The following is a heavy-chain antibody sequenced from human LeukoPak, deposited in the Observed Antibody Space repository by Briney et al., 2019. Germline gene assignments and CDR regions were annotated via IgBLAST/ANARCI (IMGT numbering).Heavy chain of an antibody. D-gene: IGHD3-10*01. CDR1: GFTFSSYG. Sequence: GGSLRLSCAASGFTFSSYGMHWVRQAPGKGLEWVAVIWYDGSNKYYADSVKGRFTISRDNAKNSLYLQMNSLRAEDTAVYYCARAPSGSSSPIDYWGQGTLVTVSS. J-gene: IGHJ4*02. V-gene: IGHV3-33*01. CDR3: ARAPSGSSSPIDY. CDR2: IWYDGSNK.